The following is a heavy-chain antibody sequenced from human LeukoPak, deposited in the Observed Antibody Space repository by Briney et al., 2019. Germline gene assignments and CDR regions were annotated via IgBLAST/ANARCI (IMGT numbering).Heavy chain of an antibody. Sequence: SVKVSCKASGGTFSSYAISWVRQAPGQGPEWMGGIIPIFGTANYAQKFQGRVTITADKSTSTAYMELSSLRSEDTAVYYCARVSYSGYDSLGGYFDYWGQGTLVTVSS. J-gene: IGHJ4*02. D-gene: IGHD5-12*01. CDR1: GGTFSSYA. V-gene: IGHV1-69*06. CDR3: ARVSYSGYDSLGGYFDY. CDR2: IIPIFGTA.